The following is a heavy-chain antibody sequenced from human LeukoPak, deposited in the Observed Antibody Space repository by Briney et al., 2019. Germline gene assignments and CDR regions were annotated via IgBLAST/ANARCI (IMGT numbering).Heavy chain of an antibody. CDR2: IKQDGSEK. J-gene: IGHJ6*03. Sequence: GGSLRLSCAASGFTFDDYAMHWVRQAPGKGLEWVANIKQDGSEKYYVDSVKGRFTISRDNAKNSLYLQMNSLRAEDTAVYYCARSAGTWNPYYYYYYYMDVWGKGTTVTVSS. D-gene: IGHD1-1*01. CDR3: ARSAGTWNPYYYYYYYMDV. V-gene: IGHV3-7*01. CDR1: GFTFDDYA.